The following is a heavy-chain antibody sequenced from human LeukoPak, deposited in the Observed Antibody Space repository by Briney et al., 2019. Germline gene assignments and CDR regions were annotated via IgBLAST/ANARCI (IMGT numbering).Heavy chain of an antibody. D-gene: IGHD2-2*01. CDR2: INHSGST. CDR1: GGSFSGYY. V-gene: IGHV4-34*01. J-gene: IGHJ5*02. Sequence: SETLSLTCAVYGGSFSGYYWSWIRQPPGKGLEWIGEINHSGSTNYNPSLKSRVTISVDTSKNQFSLKLSSVTAADTAVYYYARRYCSSTSCYAAGTVNWFDPWGQGTLVTVSS. CDR3: ARRYCSSTSCYAAGTVNWFDP.